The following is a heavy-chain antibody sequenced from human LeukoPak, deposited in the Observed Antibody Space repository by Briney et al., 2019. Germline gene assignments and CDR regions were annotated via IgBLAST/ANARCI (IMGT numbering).Heavy chain of an antibody. J-gene: IGHJ4*02. V-gene: IGHV1-2*02. Sequence: ASVKVSCKASGYTFTGYYMHWVRQAPGQGLEWMGWINPNSGGTNYAQKFRGRVTMTRDTSISTAYMELSRLRSDDTAVYYCARRGIVVVHLDYWGQGTLVTVSS. D-gene: IGHD2-21*01. CDR3: ARRGIVVVHLDY. CDR1: GYTFTGYY. CDR2: INPNSGGT.